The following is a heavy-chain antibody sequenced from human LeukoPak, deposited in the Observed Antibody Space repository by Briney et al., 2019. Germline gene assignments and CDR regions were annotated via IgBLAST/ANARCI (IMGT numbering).Heavy chain of an antibody. Sequence: PSETLSLTCTVSGGSISSSSYYWGWIRQPPGKGLEWIGSIYYSGSTYYNPSLKSRVTISVDTSKNQFSLKLSSVTAADTAVYYCACSGGAKLRGGAFDIWGQGTMVTVSS. V-gene: IGHV4-39*01. D-gene: IGHD2-15*01. CDR2: IYYSGST. CDR1: GGSISSSSYY. J-gene: IGHJ3*02. CDR3: ACSGGAKLRGGAFDI.